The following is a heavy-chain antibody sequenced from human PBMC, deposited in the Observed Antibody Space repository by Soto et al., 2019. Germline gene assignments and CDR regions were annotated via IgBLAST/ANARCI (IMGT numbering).Heavy chain of an antibody. Sequence: PSETLSLTCTVSGGSIKSSSYYWGWIRQPPGKGLEWIGSIYYTGSTNDNPSLKSRVTISVDTSKNQFSLKLNSVTAADTAVYYCARRGSYYDSFGYYYFDYWGQGTLVTVSS. D-gene: IGHD3-22*01. CDR3: ARRGSYYDSFGYYYFDY. CDR2: IYYTGST. CDR1: GGSIKSSSYY. J-gene: IGHJ4*02. V-gene: IGHV4-39*01.